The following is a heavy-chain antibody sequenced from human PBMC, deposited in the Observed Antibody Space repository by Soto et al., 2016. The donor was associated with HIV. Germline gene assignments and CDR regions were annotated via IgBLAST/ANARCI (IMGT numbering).Heavy chain of an antibody. CDR2: ISDNGGTT. Sequence: EVQLLESGEAWYSRGSLRLSCAASGFTFSSYAMSWVRQAPGKGLEWVSVISDNGGTTYYADSVKGRFTISRDNSKRTLYLQMNSLRVEDTAEYYCAKMVAYYYGMDVWGHGTTVTVSS. J-gene: IGHJ6*02. CDR1: GFTFSSYA. V-gene: IGHV3-23*01. CDR3: AKMVAYYYGMDV. D-gene: IGHD2-8*01.